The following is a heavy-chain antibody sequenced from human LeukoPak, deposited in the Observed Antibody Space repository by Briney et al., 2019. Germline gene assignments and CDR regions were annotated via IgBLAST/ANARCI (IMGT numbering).Heavy chain of an antibody. J-gene: IGHJ6*03. D-gene: IGHD2-2*01. V-gene: IGHV1-2*02. Sequence: ASVKVSCKASGYTFTSYDINWVRQATGQGLEWMGWINPNSGGTNYAQKFQGRVTMTRDTSISTAYMELSRLRSDDTAVYYCARAQADIVVVPATNYYYYYMDVWGKGTTVTVSS. CDR3: ARAQADIVVVPATNYYYYYMDV. CDR2: INPNSGGT. CDR1: GYTFTSYD.